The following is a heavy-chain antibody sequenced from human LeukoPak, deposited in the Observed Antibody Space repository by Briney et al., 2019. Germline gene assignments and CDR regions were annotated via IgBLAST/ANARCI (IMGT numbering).Heavy chain of an antibody. CDR2: IYYSGST. CDR3: ASLVNNWNDDNWFDP. Sequence: SETLSLTCTVSGGSISSYYWSWIRQPPGKGLEWIGYIYYSGSTNYNPSLKSRVTISVDTSKNQFSLKLSSVTAADTAVYFCASLVNNWNDDNWFDPWGQGTLVTVSS. V-gene: IGHV4-59*01. CDR1: GGSISSYY. D-gene: IGHD1-1*01. J-gene: IGHJ5*02.